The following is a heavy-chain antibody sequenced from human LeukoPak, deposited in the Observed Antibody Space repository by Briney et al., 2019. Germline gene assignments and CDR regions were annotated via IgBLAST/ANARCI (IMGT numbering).Heavy chain of an antibody. J-gene: IGHJ4*02. CDR3: ARRSSSWFHYFDY. V-gene: IGHV3-64*01. D-gene: IGHD6-13*01. CDR1: GYTLTELS. Sequence: ASVKVSCKVSGYTLTELSMHWVRQAPGKGLEYVSAISSNGGSTYYANSVKGRFTISRDNSNNTLYLQMGSLRAEDMAVYYCARRSSSWFHYFDYWGQGTLVTVSS. CDR2: ISSNGGST.